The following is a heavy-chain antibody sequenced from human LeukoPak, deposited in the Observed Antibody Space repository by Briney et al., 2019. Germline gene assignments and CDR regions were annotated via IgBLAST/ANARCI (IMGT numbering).Heavy chain of an antibody. CDR2: IIPIFGTA. J-gene: IGHJ6*02. D-gene: IGHD2-2*01. CDR1: GYTFTSYG. Sequence: ASVKVSCKASGYTFTSYGISWVRQAPGQGLEWMGGIIPIFGTANYAQKFQGRVTITADESTSTAYMELSSLRSEDTAVYYCASADIVVVPAATGGGSYYYGMDVWGQGTTVTVSS. V-gene: IGHV1-69*13. CDR3: ASADIVVVPAATGGGSYYYGMDV.